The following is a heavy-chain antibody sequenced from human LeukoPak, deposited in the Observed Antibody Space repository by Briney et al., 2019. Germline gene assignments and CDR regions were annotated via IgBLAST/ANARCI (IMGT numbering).Heavy chain of an antibody. J-gene: IGHJ4*02. CDR2: IIPIFGTA. CDR1: GCTFSSYA. D-gene: IGHD1-1*01. V-gene: IGHV1-69*13. CDR3: ASPLEGGDY. Sequence: SVKLSCKASGCTFSSYAMSWVRQAPGQGLEWMGGIIPIFGTANYAQKFQGRFTITADESTNTAYMELSSLRSEDTAVYYCASPLEGGDYWGQGTLVTVSS.